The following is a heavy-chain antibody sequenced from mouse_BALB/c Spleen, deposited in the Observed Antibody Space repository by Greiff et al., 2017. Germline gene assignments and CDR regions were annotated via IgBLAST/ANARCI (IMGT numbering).Heavy chain of an antibody. CDR2: ISSGSSTI. CDR3: ARDQGMGFAY. D-gene: IGHD2-3*01. Sequence: EVKLVESGGGLVQPGGSRKLSCAASGFTFSSFGMHWVRQAPEKGLEWVAYISSGSSTIYYADTVKGRFTISRDNPKNTLFLQMTSLRSEDTAMYYCARDQGMGFAYWGQGTLVTVSA. CDR1: GFTFSSFG. V-gene: IGHV5-17*02. J-gene: IGHJ3*01.